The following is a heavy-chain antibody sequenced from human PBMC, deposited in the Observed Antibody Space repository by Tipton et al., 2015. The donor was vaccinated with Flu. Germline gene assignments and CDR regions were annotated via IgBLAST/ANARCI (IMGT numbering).Heavy chain of an antibody. CDR3: VRDLSGPFDF. V-gene: IGHV3-49*04. D-gene: IGHD6-19*01. CDR1: GFTFGAEA. Sequence: SLRLSCTASGFTFGAEAMSWVRQAPGKGLEWVGFIRSKAYGGTTEYAASVKGRFTISRDDSKSIVYLQMNSLKTEDTAVYYCVRDLSGPFDFWGQGTVVTVSS. J-gene: IGHJ4*02. CDR2: IRSKAYGGTT.